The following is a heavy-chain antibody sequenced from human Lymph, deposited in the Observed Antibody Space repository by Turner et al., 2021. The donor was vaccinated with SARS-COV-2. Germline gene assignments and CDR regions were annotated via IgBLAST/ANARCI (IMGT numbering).Heavy chain of an antibody. D-gene: IGHD2-2*01. J-gene: IGHJ5*02. CDR1: GGTFSSSA. CDR2: IIPILAIA. V-gene: IGHV1-69*10. Sequence: QVQLVQSGAEVKKPGSSVKVSCKASGGTFSSSAITWVRQAPGQGLEWMGGIIPILAIANYAQKFQGRVTITADKSTSTAYMELSSLRSEDTAVYYCARDSPYCSSTSCYDPWGQGTLVTVSS. CDR3: ARDSPYCSSTSCYDP.